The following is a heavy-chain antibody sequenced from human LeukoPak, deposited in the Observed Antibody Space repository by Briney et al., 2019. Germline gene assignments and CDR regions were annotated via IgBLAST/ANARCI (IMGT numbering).Heavy chain of an antibody. V-gene: IGHV3-23*01. D-gene: IGHD3/OR15-3a*01. Sequence: GGSLRLSCAASGFTFSTYAMTWLRQAPGKGLEWVSALNYNGGNTYYADSVKGRFTISRDNSKNTLYLQMNSLRAEDTAVYYCAKDFSTGEYYYGMDVWGQGTTVTVSS. J-gene: IGHJ6*02. CDR2: LNYNGGNT. CDR3: AKDFSTGEYYYGMDV. CDR1: GFTFSTYA.